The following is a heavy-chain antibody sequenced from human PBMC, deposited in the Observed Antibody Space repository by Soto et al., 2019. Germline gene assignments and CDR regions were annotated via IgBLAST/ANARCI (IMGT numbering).Heavy chain of an antibody. CDR3: ARTVPRHASSGWYWFDP. CDR2: IYYSGST. V-gene: IGHV4-59*01. CDR1: GGSISSYY. J-gene: IGHJ5*02. D-gene: IGHD6-19*01. Sequence: PSETLSLTCTVSGGSISSYYWSWIRQPPGKGLEWIGYIYYSGSTNYNPSLKSRVTISVDTSKNQFSLKLSSVTAADTAVYYCARTVPRHASSGWYWFDPWGQGTLVTVS.